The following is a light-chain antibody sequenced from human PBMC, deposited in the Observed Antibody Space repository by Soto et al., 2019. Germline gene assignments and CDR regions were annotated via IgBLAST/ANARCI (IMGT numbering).Light chain of an antibody. V-gene: IGLV2-8*01. CDR2: EVS. CDR3: SSFAGSNNVV. J-gene: IGLJ2*01. Sequence: QSALTQPPSASGSPGQSVTISCTGTSSDVGAYKYVSWYQQHPGKAPKLLIYEVSKRPSGAPDRFSGSKSGNTASLTVSGLQAEDEAEYYCSSFAGSNNVVFGGGTKLTVL. CDR1: SSDVGAYKY.